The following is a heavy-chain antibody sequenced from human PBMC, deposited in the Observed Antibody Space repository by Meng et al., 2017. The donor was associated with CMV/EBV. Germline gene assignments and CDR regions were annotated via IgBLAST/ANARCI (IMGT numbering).Heavy chain of an antibody. CDR2: SRAYNGNT. Sequence: YGISWVRQATGQGLEWMGWSRAYNGNTNYAQKLKGRDTMTTDTSTSTAYMELRSLRSDDTAVYYCARGEVVVVPAAIRSFYYYGMDVWGQGTTVTVSS. V-gene: IGHV1-18*01. CDR1: YG. D-gene: IGHD2-2*02. CDR3: ARGEVVVVPAAIRSFYYYGMDV. J-gene: IGHJ6*02.